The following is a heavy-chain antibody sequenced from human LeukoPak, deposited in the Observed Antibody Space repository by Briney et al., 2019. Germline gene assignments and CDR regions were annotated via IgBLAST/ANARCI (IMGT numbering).Heavy chain of an antibody. V-gene: IGHV3-53*01. CDR2: IYSGGGT. Sequence: PGGSLRLSCAASGFTVSSNYMSWVRQAPGKGLEWVSVIYSGGGTYHADSVKGRFTISRGNSKNTLYLQMNSLRAEDTAVYYCARDKNPGIAADWGQGTLVTVSS. J-gene: IGHJ4*02. CDR3: ARDKNPGIAAD. CDR1: GFTVSSNY. D-gene: IGHD6-13*01.